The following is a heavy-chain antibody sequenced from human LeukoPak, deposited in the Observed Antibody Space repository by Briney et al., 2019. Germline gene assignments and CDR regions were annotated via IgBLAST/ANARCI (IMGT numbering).Heavy chain of an antibody. J-gene: IGHJ4*02. V-gene: IGHV3-53*01. Sequence: GGSLRLSCAASGFTVSSNYMSWVRQAPGKGPECVSVIYPGGSTYYADSVKGRFTISRDDSKDTLYLQMNSLRAEDTAVYYCARESSGYYLDYWGQGTLVTVSS. CDR3: ARESSGYYLDY. CDR1: GFTVSSNY. CDR2: IYPGGST. D-gene: IGHD6-25*01.